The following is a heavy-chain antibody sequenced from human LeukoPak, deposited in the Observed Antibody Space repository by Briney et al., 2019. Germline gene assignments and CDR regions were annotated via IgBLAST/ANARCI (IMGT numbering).Heavy chain of an antibody. V-gene: IGHV3-11*03. CDR2: ISSHSSYR. J-gene: IGHJ4*02. D-gene: IGHD6-19*01. CDR3: ARIHLQWLVAFDY. CDR1: GFTFSDYY. Sequence: GGSLRLSCAGSGFTFSDYYMSWIRQAPGKGLEWVSYISSHSSYRNYTDSVKGRFTISRDNAKNSLYLQMNSLSAEDTAVYYCARIHLQWLVAFDYWGQGTLVTVSS.